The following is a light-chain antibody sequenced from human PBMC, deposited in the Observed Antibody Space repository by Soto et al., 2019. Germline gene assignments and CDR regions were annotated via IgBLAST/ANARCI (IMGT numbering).Light chain of an antibody. CDR1: QSISNY. CDR3: QQSYSTSRT. CDR2: AAS. J-gene: IGKJ1*01. Sequence: DIQMTQSPSSLSASVGDRVTITCRASQSISNYLNWYQQKPGKAPKLLIYAASSLQSGVPSTFSGSGSGTDFPLTISSLRPEDFATYYCQQSYSTSRTFGQGTKVEIK. V-gene: IGKV1-39*01.